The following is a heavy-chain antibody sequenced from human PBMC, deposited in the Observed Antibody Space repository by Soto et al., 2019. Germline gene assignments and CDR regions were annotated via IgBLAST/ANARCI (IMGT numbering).Heavy chain of an antibody. D-gene: IGHD3-22*01. CDR3: ARDYYESGGYFDC. V-gene: IGHV6-1*01. CDR2: TYYRSKWNT. J-gene: IGHJ4*02. Sequence: SQPLSLTCAISGDNVSSNSAAWNWIRQSPSRGLEWLGRTYYRSKWNTDYAVSVNSRITISPDTSKNQFSLQLKSVTPEDTGVYYCARDYYESGGYFDCWGQGNLVTVSS. CDR1: GDNVSSNSAA.